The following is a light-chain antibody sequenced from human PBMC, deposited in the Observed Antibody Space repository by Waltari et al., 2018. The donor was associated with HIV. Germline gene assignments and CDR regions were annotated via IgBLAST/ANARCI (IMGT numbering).Light chain of an antibody. V-gene: IGKV1-39*01. CDR1: QGISSL. CDR2: AAS. J-gene: IGKJ1*01. Sequence: DIQMTQSPSSLSASVGDRVTITCRASQGISSLLNWYQRKPGKAPKLLIYAASSLLSGVPLRFSGSGSVTDFILTISSLQPDDFGTYYCQQSYSIPWTFGQGTKVEIK. CDR3: QQSYSIPWT.